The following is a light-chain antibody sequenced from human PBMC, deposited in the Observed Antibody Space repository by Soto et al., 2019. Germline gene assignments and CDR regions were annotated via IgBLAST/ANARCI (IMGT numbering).Light chain of an antibody. Sequence: EIVLTQSPGTLSLSPRERATLSCRASQSVRSNYLAWYQQKPGQAPRLLIYGASSTATGNQDRFSGSESGTDFTLTINRLEPEDFAVYYGQQYGPSPRTFGQGTKVEIK. J-gene: IGKJ1*01. CDR3: QQYGPSPRT. V-gene: IGKV3-20*01. CDR2: GAS. CDR1: QSVRSNY.